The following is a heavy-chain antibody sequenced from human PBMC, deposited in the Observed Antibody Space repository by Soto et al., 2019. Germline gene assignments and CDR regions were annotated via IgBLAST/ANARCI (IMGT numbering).Heavy chain of an antibody. Sequence: QVQLVQSGAEVRKPGSSVKVSCKASGGTFSRHAISWVRQAPGQGLEWMGGIIPIFGTANHAQKFQGRVTIIADESTSKVYMELGSLRSEDTAMYYCARGWGYDSNDYYYAYWGQGTLVIVSS. V-gene: IGHV1-69*01. CDR3: ARGWGYDSNDYYYAY. D-gene: IGHD3-22*01. CDR2: IIPIFGTA. J-gene: IGHJ4*02. CDR1: GGTFSRHA.